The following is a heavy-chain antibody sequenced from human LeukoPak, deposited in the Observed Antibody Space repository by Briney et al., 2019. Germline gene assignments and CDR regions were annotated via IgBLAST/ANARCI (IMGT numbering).Heavy chain of an antibody. Sequence: GGSLRLSCAASGFTFSGYWMHWVRQAPGKGLVWVSRINSDGSSTSYADSVKGRFTISRDNAKNTLYLQMNSLRAEDTAVYYCARRYDFWSDLDYWGQGTLVTVSS. CDR1: GFTFSGYW. J-gene: IGHJ4*02. CDR2: INSDGSST. D-gene: IGHD3-3*01. CDR3: ARRYDFWSDLDY. V-gene: IGHV3-74*01.